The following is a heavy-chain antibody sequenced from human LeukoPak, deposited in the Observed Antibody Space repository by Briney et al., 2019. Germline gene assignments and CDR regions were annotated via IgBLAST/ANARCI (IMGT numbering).Heavy chain of an antibody. CDR2: INPSGGST. Sequence: ASVKVSCKASGYTFTSYYMHWVRQAPGQGLEWMGIINPSGGSTSYAQKFQGRVTMTRDTSTSTVYMELSSLRSEDTAVYYCARDGYYYDSSGCYYHYYYYMDVWGKGTTVTVSS. CDR1: GYTFTSYY. D-gene: IGHD3-22*01. CDR3: ARDGYYYDSSGCYYHYYYYMDV. V-gene: IGHV1-46*01. J-gene: IGHJ6*03.